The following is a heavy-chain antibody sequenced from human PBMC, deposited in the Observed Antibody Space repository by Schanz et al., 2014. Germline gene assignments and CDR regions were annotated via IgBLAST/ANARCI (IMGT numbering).Heavy chain of an antibody. CDR3: ANSLRGTSSEGLDQYYGMDV. V-gene: IGHV3-30*02. J-gene: IGHJ6*02. D-gene: IGHD6-6*01. CDR2: IRSDGSNE. CDR1: GFTFSFSG. Sequence: QVQLVESGGGVVQPGGSLRLSCAASGFTFSFSGMQWVRQAPGKGLEWVAFIRSDGSNENYADSVKGRFTISRDNSKNMLLLQMNNLPPSSPAGSCCANSLRGTSSEGLDQYYGMDVWGQGTTVTVSS.